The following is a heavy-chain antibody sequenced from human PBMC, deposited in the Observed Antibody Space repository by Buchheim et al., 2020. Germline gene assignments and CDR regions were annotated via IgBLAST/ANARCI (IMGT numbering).Heavy chain of an antibody. V-gene: IGHV5-10-1*01. Sequence: EVQLVQSGAEVKKPGESLRISCKGSGYSFTSYWISWVRQMPGKGLEWMGRIDPSDFYTNYSPSFQGHVTISADKSISTAYPQWSSLKASDTATYYCARHPLVRGVIIGDYYYYGMDVWGQGTT. CDR1: GYSFTSYW. D-gene: IGHD3-10*01. CDR3: ARHPLVRGVIIGDYYYYGMDV. CDR2: IDPSDFYT. J-gene: IGHJ6*02.